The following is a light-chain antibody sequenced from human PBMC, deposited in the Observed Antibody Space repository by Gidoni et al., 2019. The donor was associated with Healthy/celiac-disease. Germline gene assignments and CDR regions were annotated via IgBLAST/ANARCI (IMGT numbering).Light chain of an antibody. V-gene: IGKV3-15*01. Sequence: EIVMTQSPATLSVSPGESAPLSCRASQSVSSNLAWYQQKPGQAPRLLIYGASTRATGIPARFSGSGSGTEFTLTISSLQSEDFAVYYCQQYNNWPGTFGQGTKVEIK. CDR1: QSVSSN. CDR3: QQYNNWPGT. CDR2: GAS. J-gene: IGKJ1*01.